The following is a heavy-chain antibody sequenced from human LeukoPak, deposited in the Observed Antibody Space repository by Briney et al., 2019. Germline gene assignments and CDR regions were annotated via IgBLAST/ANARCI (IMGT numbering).Heavy chain of an antibody. CDR3: ARHPSGRMWLQQGGWFDP. V-gene: IGHV4-34*01. CDR1: GGFFSGYY. D-gene: IGHD5-24*01. CDR2: MYHNGST. J-gene: IGHJ5*02. Sequence: SETLSLTCAVYGGFFSGYYWNWIRQPPGKGLEWIGSMYHNGSTYYNPSLKSRVTISVDTSKNQFSLKLTSVTAADTAVYYCARHPSGRMWLQQGGWFDPWGQGTLVTVSS.